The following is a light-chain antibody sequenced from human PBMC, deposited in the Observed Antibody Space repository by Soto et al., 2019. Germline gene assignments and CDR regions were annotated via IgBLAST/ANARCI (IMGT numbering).Light chain of an antibody. CDR1: QSVSSSY. Sequence: EIVLTQSPGTLSLSPGERATLSCRASQSVSSSYLAWYQQKPGQAPRLLIYGASSRATGIPDRFSGSGSGTDVTLTISRLEREDFAVYYCQQYRSSPYTFGQGTKLEIK. J-gene: IGKJ2*01. V-gene: IGKV3-20*01. CDR3: QQYRSSPYT. CDR2: GAS.